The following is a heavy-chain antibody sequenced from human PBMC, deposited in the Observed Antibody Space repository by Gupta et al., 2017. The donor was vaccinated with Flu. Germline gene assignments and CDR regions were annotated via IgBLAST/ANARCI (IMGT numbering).Heavy chain of an antibody. D-gene: IGHD5-24*01. J-gene: IGHJ4*02. CDR3: ARNRGWQQFDY. V-gene: IGHV3-7*01. CDR1: GLTFSVYW. CDR2: INVDGSVK. Sequence: EVQLVESGGGLVQPGETLRLSCAASGLTFSVYWMDWVRQSPGKGLEWVANINVDGSVKNYVDSVKGRFTISRDNARNSVYLQMNTLRADDTAVYYCARNRGWQQFDYWGQGALVTVSS.